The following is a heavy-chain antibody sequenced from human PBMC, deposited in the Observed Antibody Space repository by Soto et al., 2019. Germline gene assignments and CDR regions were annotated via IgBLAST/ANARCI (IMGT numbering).Heavy chain of an antibody. Sequence: GGSLRLSCAASGFTFSSYEMNWVRQAPGKGLEWVSYISSSGSTIYYADSVKGRFTISRDNAKNSLYLQMNSLRAEDTAVYYCAREGITVVTRGYYFDYWGQGTLVTVSS. CDR3: AREGITVVTRGYYFDY. D-gene: IGHD2-21*02. CDR2: ISSSGSTI. J-gene: IGHJ4*02. CDR1: GFTFSSYE. V-gene: IGHV3-48*03.